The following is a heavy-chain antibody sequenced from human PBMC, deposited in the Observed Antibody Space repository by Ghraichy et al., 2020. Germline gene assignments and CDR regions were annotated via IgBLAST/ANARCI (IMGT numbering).Heavy chain of an antibody. CDR1: GGTFSSYA. J-gene: IGHJ4*02. Sequence: SVKVSCKASGGTFSSYAISWVRQAPGQGLEWMGGIIPIFGTANYAQKFQGRVTITADKSTSTAYMELSSLRSEDTAVYYCARDADSGRQWLADYWGQGTLVTVSS. D-gene: IGHD6-19*01. V-gene: IGHV1-69*06. CDR2: IIPIFGTA. CDR3: ARDADSGRQWLADY.